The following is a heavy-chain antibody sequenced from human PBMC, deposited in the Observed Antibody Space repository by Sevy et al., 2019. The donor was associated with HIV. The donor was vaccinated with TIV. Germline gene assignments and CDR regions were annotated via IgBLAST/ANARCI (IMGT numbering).Heavy chain of an antibody. Sequence: ASVKVSCKASGYTFTSYGISWVRQAPGQGLEWMGWIIAYDGNTNYAKKLQGRVTKTNETSTSTAYMELRGLRSDDTAVYYCARGRGCSGGSCYSRWEYYYYYMDVWGKGTTVTVSS. CDR1: GYTFTSYG. V-gene: IGHV1-18*04. CDR3: ARGRGCSGGSCYSRWEYYYYYMDV. D-gene: IGHD2-15*01. J-gene: IGHJ6*03. CDR2: IIAYDGNT.